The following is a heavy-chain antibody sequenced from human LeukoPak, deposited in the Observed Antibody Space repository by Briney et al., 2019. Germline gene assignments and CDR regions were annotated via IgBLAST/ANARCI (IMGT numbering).Heavy chain of an antibody. D-gene: IGHD6-19*01. CDR1: GFTFSSYG. V-gene: IGHV3-23*01. CDR3: ATDSSGPLVVYYYYYYMDV. CDR2: ISGSGGST. J-gene: IGHJ6*03. Sequence: PGGTLRLSCAASGFTFSSYGMSWVRQAPGKGLEWVSAISGSGGSTYYADSVKGRFTISRDNSKNTLYLQMNSLRAEDTAVYYCATDSSGPLVVYYYYYYMDVWGKGTTVTVSS.